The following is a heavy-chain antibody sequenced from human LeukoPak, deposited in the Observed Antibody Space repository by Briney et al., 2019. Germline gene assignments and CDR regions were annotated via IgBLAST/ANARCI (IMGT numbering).Heavy chain of an antibody. J-gene: IGHJ4*02. V-gene: IGHV4-39*07. CDR2: IYYSGST. Sequence: SETLTLTCTVSGGSISSSSYYWGWIRQPPGKGLEWIVSIYYSGSTYYNPSLKSRVTISVDTSKNQFSLKLSSVTAADTAVYYCARGRYDFWRGKYYFDYWGQGTLVTVSS. CDR3: ARGRYDFWRGKYYFDY. CDR1: GGSISSSSYY. D-gene: IGHD3-3*01.